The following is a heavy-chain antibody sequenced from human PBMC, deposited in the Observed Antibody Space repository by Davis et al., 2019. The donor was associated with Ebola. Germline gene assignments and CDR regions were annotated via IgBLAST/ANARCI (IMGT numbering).Heavy chain of an antibody. Sequence: PSETLSLTCTVSGGSISSSSYYWSWIRQPPGKGLEWIGYIYYSGSTNYNPSLKSRVTISVDTSKNQFSLKLSSVTAADTAVYYCAGSDYDFWSGTPPRFDYWGQGTLVTVSS. J-gene: IGHJ4*02. CDR3: AGSDYDFWSGTPPRFDY. CDR1: GGSISSSSYY. V-gene: IGHV4-61*01. CDR2: IYYSGST. D-gene: IGHD3-3*01.